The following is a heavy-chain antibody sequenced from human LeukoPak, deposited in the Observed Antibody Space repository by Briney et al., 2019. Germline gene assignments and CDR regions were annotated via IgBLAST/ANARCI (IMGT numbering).Heavy chain of an antibody. CDR3: ARAYYDILTGYYGDAFDI. CDR1: GFTFSSYS. D-gene: IGHD3-9*01. CDR2: ISSSSSYI. V-gene: IGHV3-21*01. J-gene: IGHJ3*02. Sequence: PGGSLRLSCAASGFTFSSYSMNWVRQAPGKGLEWVSSISSSSSYIYYADSVKGRFNISRDNAKNSLYLEMNSLRAEDTAVYYGARAYYDILTGYYGDAFDIWGQGTMVTVSS.